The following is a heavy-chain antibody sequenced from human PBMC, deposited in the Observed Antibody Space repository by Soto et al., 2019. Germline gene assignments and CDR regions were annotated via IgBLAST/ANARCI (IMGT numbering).Heavy chain of an antibody. D-gene: IGHD6-19*01. CDR2: ISYDGSNK. CDR3: ARFSAVAGFDY. J-gene: IGHJ4*02. Sequence: SLRLSCAASGFTFSSYAMHWVRQAPGKGLEWVAVISYDGSNKYYADSVKGRFTISRDNSKNTLYLQMNSLRAEDTAVYYCARFSAVAGFDYWGQGTLVTVSS. V-gene: IGHV3-30-3*01. CDR1: GFTFSSYA.